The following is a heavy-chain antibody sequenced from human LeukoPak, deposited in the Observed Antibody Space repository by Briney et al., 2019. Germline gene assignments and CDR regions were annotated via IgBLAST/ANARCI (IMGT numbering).Heavy chain of an antibody. V-gene: IGHV3-9*01. CDR1: GFTLGDFA. D-gene: IGHD3-10*01. CDR2: ISWNSINI. CDR3: TKGPLGLWFGVNWFDP. J-gene: IGHJ5*02. Sequence: PGRSLRLSCAASGFTLGDFAMHWVRQTPGRGLEWVSSISWNSINIGYADSVKGRFTISRDNAKNSPYLQMKSLRPEDTALYYCTKGPLGLWFGVNWFDPWGQGTLVTVSS.